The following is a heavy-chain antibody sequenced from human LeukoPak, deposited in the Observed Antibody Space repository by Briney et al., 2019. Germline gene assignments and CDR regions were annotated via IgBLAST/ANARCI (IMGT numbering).Heavy chain of an antibody. J-gene: IGHJ4*02. CDR1: GGSISSGGYS. V-gene: IGHV4-30-2*01. D-gene: IGHD3-22*01. CDR3: ARRGGYDSSGYRGGFDY. CDR2: IYHSGST. Sequence: PSHTLSLTCAVSGGSISSGGYSWSWIRQTPGKGLEWIGYIYHSGSTYYNPSLQSRVTISVDRSKNQFSLKLSSVTAADTAVYYCARRGGYDSSGYRGGFDYWGQGTLVTVSS.